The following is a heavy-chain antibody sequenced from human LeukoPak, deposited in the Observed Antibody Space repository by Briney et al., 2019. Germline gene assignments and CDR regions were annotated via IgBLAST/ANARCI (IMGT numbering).Heavy chain of an antibody. V-gene: IGHV1-18*01. Sequence: GASVKVSCKASGYTFTSYGISWERQAPGQGLEWMGWISAYNGNTNYAQKLQGRVTMTTHTSTSTAYMELRSLRSDDTAVYYCARVDCSSTSCYSNYWGQGTLVTVSS. D-gene: IGHD2-2*01. CDR2: ISAYNGNT. CDR1: GYTFTSYG. J-gene: IGHJ4*02. CDR3: ARVDCSSTSCYSNY.